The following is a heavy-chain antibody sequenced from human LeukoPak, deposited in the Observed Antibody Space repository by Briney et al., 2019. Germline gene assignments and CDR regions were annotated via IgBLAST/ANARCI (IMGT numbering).Heavy chain of an antibody. V-gene: IGHV3-30*02. CDR1: GFTFSSYG. CDR3: AKDRWGAVASFDY. CDR2: IRHDGSNK. D-gene: IGHD6-19*01. J-gene: IGHJ4*02. Sequence: GGSLRLSCAASGFTFSSYGMHWVRQAPGKGLEWVAFIRHDGSNKYYADSVKGRFTISRDNSKNTLYLQMNSLESEDTAVYYCAKDRWGAVASFDYWGQGTLVTVSS.